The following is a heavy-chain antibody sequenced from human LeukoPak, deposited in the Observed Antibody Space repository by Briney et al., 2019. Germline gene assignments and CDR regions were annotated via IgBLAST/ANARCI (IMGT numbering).Heavy chain of an antibody. Sequence: SGTLSLTCTVSGGSISSSSYYWGWIRQPPGKGLEWIGSIYYSGSTYYNPSLKSRVTISVDTSKNQFSLKLSSVTAADTAVYYCARLIVCWFDPWGQGTLVTVSS. CDR2: IYYSGST. CDR3: ARLIVCWFDP. D-gene: IGHD3-22*01. V-gene: IGHV4-39*01. J-gene: IGHJ5*02. CDR1: GGSISSSSYY.